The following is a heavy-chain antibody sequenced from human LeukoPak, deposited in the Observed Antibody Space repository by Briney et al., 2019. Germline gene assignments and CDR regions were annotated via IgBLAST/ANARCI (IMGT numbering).Heavy chain of an antibody. D-gene: IGHD1-26*01. V-gene: IGHV3-48*04. CDR2: ISASGSTTM. J-gene: IGHJ4*01. Sequence: PGGSLRLSCAASGFTFSSYSMNWVRQAPGKGLEWVSYISASGSTTMFYADSVKGRFTISRDNAKNTLYLQMNSLRAEDTAVYYCARDLLTYSGSYPVYWGQGTPVTVSS. CDR3: ARDLLTYSGSYPVY. CDR1: GFTFSSYS.